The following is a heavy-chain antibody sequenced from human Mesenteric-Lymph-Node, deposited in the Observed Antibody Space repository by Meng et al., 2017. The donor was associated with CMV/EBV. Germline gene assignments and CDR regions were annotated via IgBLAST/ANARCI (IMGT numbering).Heavy chain of an antibody. V-gene: IGHV1-46*01. CDR2: INPSGGST. J-gene: IGHJ4*02. CDR3: ARGVDISPYFDWLPQVGYYFDY. CDR1: YY. D-gene: IGHD3-9*01. Sequence: YYMHWVRQDPGQGLEWMGIINPSGGSTSYAQKFQGRVTMTRDTSTSTVYMELSSLRSEDTAVYYCARGVDISPYFDWLPQVGYYFDYWGQGTLVTVSS.